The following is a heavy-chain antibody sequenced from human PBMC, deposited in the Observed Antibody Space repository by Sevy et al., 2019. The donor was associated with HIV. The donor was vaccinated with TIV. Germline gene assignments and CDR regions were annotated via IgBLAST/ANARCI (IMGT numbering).Heavy chain of an antibody. CDR3: AKVPGITAAGFFDY. CDR1: EFTFSSYA. V-gene: IGHV3-23*01. CDR2: ISGSGGRT. D-gene: IGHD6-13*01. J-gene: IGHJ4*02. Sequence: GGSLRLSCVASEFTFSSYAMSWVRKAQGQGLEWVSAISGSGGRTYYAHSVKGRFTNSRDNSKNTLYLQMNSLRAEDTAFYYCAKVPGITAAGFFDYWGQGTLVTVSS.